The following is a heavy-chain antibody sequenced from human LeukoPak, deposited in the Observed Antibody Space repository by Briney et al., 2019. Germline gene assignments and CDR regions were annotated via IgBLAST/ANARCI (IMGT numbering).Heavy chain of an antibody. CDR1: GFTFSSYG. CDR3: AKGRWDYENRYLDY. J-gene: IGHJ4*02. CDR2: ISYDGSNK. Sequence: GGSLRLSCAAPGFTFSSYGMHWVRQAPGKGLEWVAVISYDGSNKYYADSVKGRFTISRDNSKNTLYLQMNSLRAEDTAVYYCAKGRWDYENRYLDYWGQGTLVTVSS. D-gene: IGHD4-17*01. V-gene: IGHV3-30*18.